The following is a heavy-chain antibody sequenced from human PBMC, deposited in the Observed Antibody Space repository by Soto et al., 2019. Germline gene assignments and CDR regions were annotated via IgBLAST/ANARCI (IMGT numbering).Heavy chain of an antibody. CDR3: AHRATMTFFGLIIDNGIWFGP. Sequence: QINLIESGPTLVKPTQTLTLTCTFSGISLSTSGAAVGWVRQPPGRALEWLALLYWDGDKRYNASLGNRLTITKATSMNQVVLTLTNVDPADTATYYCAHRATMTFFGLIIDNGIWFGPWGQGTRVIVSS. V-gene: IGHV2-5*02. CDR2: LYWDGDK. D-gene: IGHD3-22*01. CDR1: GISLSTSGAA. J-gene: IGHJ5*02.